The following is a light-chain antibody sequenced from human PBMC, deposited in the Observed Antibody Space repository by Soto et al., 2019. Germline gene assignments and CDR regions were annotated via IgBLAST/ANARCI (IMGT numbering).Light chain of an antibody. CDR3: QQYYNPPLT. V-gene: IGKV4-1*01. CDR2: WAS. J-gene: IGKJ3*01. Sequence: DIVMTQSPDSLAVSLGERATINCKSSQSVLYSSNNKNYLAWYQQKPGQPPKLLIYWASTRESGVPDRFSVSGSGTDFTLTISSLQAEDVAVYYCQQYYNPPLTFGPGTKVYI. CDR1: QSVLYSSNNKNY.